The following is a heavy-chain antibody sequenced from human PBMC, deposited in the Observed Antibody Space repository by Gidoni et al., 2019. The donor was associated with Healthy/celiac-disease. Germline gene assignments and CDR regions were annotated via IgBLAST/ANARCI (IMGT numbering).Heavy chain of an antibody. V-gene: IGHV4-34*01. J-gene: IGHJ6*02. CDR2: INHSGST. Sequence: QVQLQQWGAGLLKPSETLSLTCAVYGGSFSGYYWSWLRQPPGKGLEWIGEINHSGSTNYNPSLKSRVTISVDTSKNQFSLKLSSVTAADTAVYYCARGAPVLRYFDWLENYYYYGMDVWGQGTTVTVSS. CDR3: ARGAPVLRYFDWLENYYYYGMDV. CDR1: GGSFSGYY. D-gene: IGHD3-9*01.